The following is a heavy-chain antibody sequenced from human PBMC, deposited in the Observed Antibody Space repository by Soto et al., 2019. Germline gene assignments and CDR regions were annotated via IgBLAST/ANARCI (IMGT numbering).Heavy chain of an antibody. D-gene: IGHD2-21*02. CDR2: ISAAGDP. Sequence: AQLVESGGGLVQPGGSLRLSCEAPGFTFRNYDMHWVRQGTGKGLEWVSGISAAGDPDYADSVEGRFTISRENAQNAFLLQMTSLRVGDPAVYYCARTARDFYGLDVWGQGTTVIVSS. CDR3: ARTARDFYGLDV. CDR1: GFTFRNYD. V-gene: IGHV3-13*05. J-gene: IGHJ6*02.